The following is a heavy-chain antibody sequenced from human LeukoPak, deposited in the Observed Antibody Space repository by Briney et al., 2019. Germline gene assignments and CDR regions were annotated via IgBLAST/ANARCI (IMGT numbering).Heavy chain of an antibody. D-gene: IGHD3-9*01. CDR1: GFTFSGYS. J-gene: IGHJ3*01. CDR2: ITSSGSSM. Sequence: PGGSLRLSCAGSGFTFSGYSLNWVRQAPGKGLEWVSSITSSGSSMYYADSVKGRFTISRDNAESSVYLQMNSLRVDDTGLYYCTRDIDDVLTGDDAFDVWGQGAVVTVSS. V-gene: IGHV3-21*03. CDR3: TRDIDDVLTGDDAFDV.